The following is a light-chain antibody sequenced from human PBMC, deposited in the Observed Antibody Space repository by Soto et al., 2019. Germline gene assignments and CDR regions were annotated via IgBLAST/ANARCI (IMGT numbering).Light chain of an antibody. V-gene: IGKV4-1*01. J-gene: IGKJ3*01. CDR2: WAS. CDR3: QKYYSTPFT. Sequence: DIVMTQSPDSLAVSLGERATINCKSSQSVLYSSNNLNYLAWYQQKPGQPPKLLIYWASTRESGVPDRFSGSGSGTDFALTISSLQAEDVAVYYCQKYYSTPFTFGPGTKVD. CDR1: QSVLYSSNNLNY.